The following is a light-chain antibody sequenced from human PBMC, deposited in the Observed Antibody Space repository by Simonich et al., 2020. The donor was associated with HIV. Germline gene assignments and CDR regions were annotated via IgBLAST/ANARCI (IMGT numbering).Light chain of an antibody. V-gene: IGKV1-39*01. CDR3: QQSYSTPLT. CDR2: AAS. J-gene: IGKJ4*01. Sequence: DIQITQSPSSLSASVGDRVTITCRASHSISTYLNWYQQKPGKAPNLLIYAASSLQGGVPSRFSGSGSGTHFTLIISSLQPEDFATYYCQQSYSTPLTFGGGTKVEIK. CDR1: HSISTY.